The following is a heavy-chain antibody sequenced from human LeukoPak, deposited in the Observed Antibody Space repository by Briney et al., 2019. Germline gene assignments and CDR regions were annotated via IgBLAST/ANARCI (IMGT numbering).Heavy chain of an antibody. Sequence: SETLSLTCTVSGGSISSYSWSWIRQPPGKGLEWIGYIYYSGSTNYNPSLKSRVTISVDTSKNQFSLKLSSVTAADTAVYYCASLNSYEINWGQGTLVTVSS. CDR1: GGSISSYS. CDR3: ASLNSYEIN. J-gene: IGHJ4*02. D-gene: IGHD3-3*01. CDR2: IYYSGST. V-gene: IGHV4-59*08.